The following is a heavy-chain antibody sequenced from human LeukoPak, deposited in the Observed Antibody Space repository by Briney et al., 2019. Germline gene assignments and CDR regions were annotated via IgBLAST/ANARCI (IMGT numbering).Heavy chain of an antibody. Sequence: PGGSLRLSCAASGFTFRSYWMHWVRQAPGKGLVWVSSISSSSSTMHYADSVKGRLTISRDNAKNSLYLQINSLRAEDTAVYYCVRGDSRDYWGQGTLVTVSS. V-gene: IGHV3-21*01. CDR3: VRGDSRDY. CDR2: ISSSSSTM. CDR1: GFTFRSYW. D-gene: IGHD6-13*01. J-gene: IGHJ4*02.